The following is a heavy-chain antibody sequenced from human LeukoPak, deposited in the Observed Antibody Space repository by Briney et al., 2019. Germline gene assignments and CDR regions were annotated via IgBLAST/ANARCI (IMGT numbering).Heavy chain of an antibody. CDR1: GFTFSSYW. V-gene: IGHV3-7*01. CDR3: ARDLLEWLYYFDY. Sequence: GSLRLSCAASGFTFSSYWMSWVRQAPGKGLEWVANIKQDGSEKYYVDSVKGRFTISRDNAKNSLYLQMNSLRAEDTAVYYCARDLLEWLYYFDYWGQGTLVTVSS. CDR2: IKQDGSEK. J-gene: IGHJ4*02. D-gene: IGHD3-3*01.